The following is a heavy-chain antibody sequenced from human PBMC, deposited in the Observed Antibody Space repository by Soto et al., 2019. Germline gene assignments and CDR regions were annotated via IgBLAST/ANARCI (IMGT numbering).Heavy chain of an antibody. CDR3: AWTMVREITYFEY. CDR2: MFYSGST. J-gene: IGHJ4*02. D-gene: IGHD3-10*01. V-gene: IGHV4-39*05. CDR1: GGSISSSSYY. Sequence: SETPSLTCTVSGGSISSSSYYWAWIRQPPGKGLEWIASMFYSGSTYYNPSLKSRITISVDTSKNQFSLNLSSVTAADTAVYYCAWTMVREITYFEYWGQGTLVTVSS.